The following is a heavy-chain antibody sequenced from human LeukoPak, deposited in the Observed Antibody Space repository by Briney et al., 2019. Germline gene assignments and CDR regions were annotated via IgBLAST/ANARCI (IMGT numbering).Heavy chain of an antibody. CDR2: IYYSGST. D-gene: IGHD3-16*01. V-gene: IGHV4-59*01. Sequence: SETLSLTCTVYGGSLSSYYWSWIRQPPGKGLEWIGYIYYSGSTNYNPSLKSRVTISVDTSKNQFSLKLISVTAADTAVYYCATGAYSYAPDYWGQGTLVTVSS. J-gene: IGHJ4*02. CDR1: GGSLSSYY. CDR3: ATGAYSYAPDY.